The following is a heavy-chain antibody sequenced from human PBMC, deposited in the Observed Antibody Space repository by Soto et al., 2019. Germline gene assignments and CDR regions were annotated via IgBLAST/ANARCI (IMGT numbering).Heavy chain of an antibody. CDR2: ITAFNGNT. D-gene: IGHD3-3*01. CDR3: ARISRSDFWSGYYYFFDY. J-gene: IGHJ4*02. Sequence: QVHLVQSGAEVEKPGASGKVSCKASGYTFTDYGISWVRQAPGQGLQWMGWITAFNGNTKYAQQFQGRVTMTTDTSTSTAYMELRSLESDDTAVYYCARISRSDFWSGYYYFFDYWGQGTLVTVSS. CDR1: GYTFTDYG. V-gene: IGHV1-18*01.